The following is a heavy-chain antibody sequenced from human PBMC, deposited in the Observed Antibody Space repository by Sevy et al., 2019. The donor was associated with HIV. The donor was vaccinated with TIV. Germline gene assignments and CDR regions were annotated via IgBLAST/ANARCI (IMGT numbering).Heavy chain of an antibody. D-gene: IGHD2-2*01. V-gene: IGHV4-39*01. Sequence: SETLSLTCSVSDGSVRSSPYYWGWIRQSPGKGLEWIGSTYYSGSTYYNPSLKSRVMISVDTSRSQFSLKLNSVTAADTAVYYCAASLPLNVVCSSTSCYGAFDYWGQGTAVTVSS. CDR1: DGSVRSSPYY. J-gene: IGHJ4*02. CDR2: TYYSGST. CDR3: AASLPLNVVCSSTSCYGAFDY.